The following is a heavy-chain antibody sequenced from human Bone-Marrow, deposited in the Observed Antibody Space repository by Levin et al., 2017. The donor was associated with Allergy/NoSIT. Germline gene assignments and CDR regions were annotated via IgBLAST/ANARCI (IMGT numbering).Heavy chain of an antibody. CDR3: ARGSLIQLWYDY. D-gene: IGHD5-18*01. J-gene: IGHJ4*02. CDR2: IIPIFGTA. V-gene: IGHV1-69*13. CDR1: GGTFSSYA. Sequence: ASVKVSCKASGGTFSSYAISWVRQAPGQGLEWMGGIIPIFGTANYAQKFQGRVTITADESTSTAYMELSSLRSEDTAVYYCARGSLIQLWYDYWGQGTLVTVSS.